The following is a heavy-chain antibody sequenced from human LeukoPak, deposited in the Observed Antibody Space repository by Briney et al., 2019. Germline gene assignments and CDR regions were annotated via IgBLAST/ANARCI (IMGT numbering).Heavy chain of an antibody. CDR2: INHSGST. CDR1: GGSFSGYY. CDR3: ARGHSWYSGSYLAY. J-gene: IGHJ4*02. D-gene: IGHD1-26*01. Sequence: SETLSLTCAVYGGSFSGYYWSWIRQPPGKGLEWIGEINHSGSTNYNPSLKSRVTISVDTSKNQFSLKLSSVTAADTAVYYCARGHSWYSGSYLAYWGQGTLVTVSS. V-gene: IGHV4-34*01.